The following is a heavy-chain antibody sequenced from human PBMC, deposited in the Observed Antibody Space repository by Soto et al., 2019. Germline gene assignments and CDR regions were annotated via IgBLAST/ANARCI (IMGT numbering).Heavy chain of an antibody. CDR3: ARGLAVYYESSGSDWCPHH. J-gene: IGHJ1*01. V-gene: IGHV3-30-3*01. CDR1: VFTFSSYA. CDR2: ISYDGSNK. D-gene: IGHD3-22*01. Sequence: GGSLRLSCAASVFTFSSYAMHWVSQAPGKGLEWVAVISYDGSNKYYADSVKGRFTISRDKSKNTLYLQMNSLRAEDTAVYHCARGLAVYYESSGSDWCPHHWGQGTQVTVSS.